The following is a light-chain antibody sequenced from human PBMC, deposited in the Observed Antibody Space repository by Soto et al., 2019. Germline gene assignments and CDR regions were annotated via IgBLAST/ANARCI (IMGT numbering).Light chain of an antibody. Sequence: EIVLTQSPGTLSLSPGERATLSCRASQSVSSSYLAWYQQKPGQAPRPLIYGASSRATGIPDRFSGSGSGTEFTLTIKRLEPEDFAAYYCQQDGSFPLTFGQGTKVEIK. CDR1: QSVSSSY. V-gene: IGKV3-20*01. J-gene: IGKJ1*01. CDR3: QQDGSFPLT. CDR2: GAS.